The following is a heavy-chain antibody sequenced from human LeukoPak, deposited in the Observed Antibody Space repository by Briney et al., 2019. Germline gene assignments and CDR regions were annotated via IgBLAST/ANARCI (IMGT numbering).Heavy chain of an antibody. D-gene: IGHD5-12*01. CDR2: IYYSGST. CDR3: ARGYSGYDYFDY. CDR1: GGSISSYY. Sequence: SETLSLTCTVSGGSISSYYWSWIRQPPGKGLEWIGYIYYSGSTIYNPSLKSRVTISVDTSKNQFSLKLSSVTAADTAVSYCARGYSGYDYFDYWGQGTLVTVSS. J-gene: IGHJ4*02. V-gene: IGHV4-59*01.